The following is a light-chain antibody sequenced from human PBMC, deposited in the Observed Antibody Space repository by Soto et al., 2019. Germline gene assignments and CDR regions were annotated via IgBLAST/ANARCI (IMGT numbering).Light chain of an antibody. J-gene: IGKJ1*01. CDR1: QSVSSSY. CDR3: HQYGSPPCT. Sequence: EIVLTQSPGTLSLSPGERATLSCRASQSVSSSYLAWYQQKPGQAPRLLIYGASSRATGIPDRFSGSGSGTDFTLTISRLEPEDFAVYYCHQYGSPPCTFCQVTKVEIK. CDR2: GAS. V-gene: IGKV3-20*01.